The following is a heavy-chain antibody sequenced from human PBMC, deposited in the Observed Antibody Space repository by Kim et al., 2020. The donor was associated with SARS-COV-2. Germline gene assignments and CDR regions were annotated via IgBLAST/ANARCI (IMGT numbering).Heavy chain of an antibody. J-gene: IGHJ4*02. CDR2: IKSETDGGTI. Sequence: GGSLRLSCAASGLTFTNAWMNWVRQAPGKGLEWVGRIKSETDGGTIDYAAPVKGRFTISRDSKNTLYLQMNSLKTEDTAVYYCTEFKGWGYFDSWGQGALVSISS. CDR1: GLTFTNAW. V-gene: IGHV3-15*01. CDR3: TEFKGWGYFDS. D-gene: IGHD3-10*01.